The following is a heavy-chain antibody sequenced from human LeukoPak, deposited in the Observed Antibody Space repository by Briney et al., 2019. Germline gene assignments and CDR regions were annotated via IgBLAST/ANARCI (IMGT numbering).Heavy chain of an antibody. CDR2: IYSDGAT. CDR1: GDSITSGSYS. Sequence: SETLSLTCTVSGDSITSGSYSWGWIRQTPGKGLEWIGNIYSDGATSFNPSLKSRITMSVDTSKNQFSLKLNSVTAADPAVYFCARDSGFWLYWGQGTLVSVSS. V-gene: IGHV4-39*07. D-gene: IGHD3-22*01. J-gene: IGHJ4*02. CDR3: ARDSGFWLY.